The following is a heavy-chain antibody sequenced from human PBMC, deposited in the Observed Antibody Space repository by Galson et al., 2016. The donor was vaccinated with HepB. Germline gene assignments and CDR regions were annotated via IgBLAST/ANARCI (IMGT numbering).Heavy chain of an antibody. CDR1: GFTFSACA. J-gene: IGHJ4*02. V-gene: IGHV3-23*01. CDR3: AKRGPIYSDYALDS. Sequence: SLRLSCATSGFTFSACAMTWVRQAPGKGLEWVSGISHTSDVTNYADSVKGRFTISRDNSKNTLYLQMSSPRAKDTAVYYCAKRGPIYSDYALDSWGQGTLVSVSS. D-gene: IGHD4-11*01. CDR2: ISHTSDVT.